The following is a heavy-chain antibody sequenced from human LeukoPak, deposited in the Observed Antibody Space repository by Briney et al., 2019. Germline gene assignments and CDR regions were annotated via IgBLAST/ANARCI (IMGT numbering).Heavy chain of an antibody. Sequence: GWSLPLYWAASRLNFNTYAMNWVRPPTGKGLECVSVIRCSGYSTYYGGSVKVRFTISRDNSQNALYLQKNSLRAEGTATYYCAKGGGAEPGWSWTDSWGQGTLVTVSS. CDR1: RLNFNTYA. CDR3: AKGGGAEPGWSWTDS. J-gene: IGHJ4*02. D-gene: IGHD3-16*01. CDR2: IRCSGYST. V-gene: IGHV3-23*01.